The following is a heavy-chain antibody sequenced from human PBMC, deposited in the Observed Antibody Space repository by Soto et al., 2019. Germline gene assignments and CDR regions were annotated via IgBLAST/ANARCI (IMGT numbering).Heavy chain of an antibody. CDR3: VRDLSNSPDFFDY. D-gene: IGHD6-6*01. CDR2: IYSRGRT. V-gene: IGHV4-30-4*02. CDR1: CGSITRGDYY. Sequence: PSETLSLTCTVSCGSITRGDYYWTWVRHPPGEGLGWVGDIYSRGRTSYNPALESRLIISMATSKKRYYLQMNSVSAADKAVYYCVRDLSNSPDFFDYWGQGTLVTVSS. J-gene: IGHJ4*02.